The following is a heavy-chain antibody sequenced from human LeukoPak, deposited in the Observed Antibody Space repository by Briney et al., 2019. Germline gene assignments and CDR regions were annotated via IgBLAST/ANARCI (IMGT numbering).Heavy chain of an antibody. Sequence: PSETLSLTCTVSGGSMSSYYWSWTRQPPGKGLEWIGYIYYSGSTKYNPSLKSRVTISVDTSKNQFSLKLSSVTAADTAVYYCARGARAGYNLEPFDYWGQGTLVTVSS. CDR3: ARGARAGYNLEPFDY. CDR2: IYYSGST. CDR1: GGSMSSYY. D-gene: IGHD5-24*01. V-gene: IGHV4-59*08. J-gene: IGHJ4*02.